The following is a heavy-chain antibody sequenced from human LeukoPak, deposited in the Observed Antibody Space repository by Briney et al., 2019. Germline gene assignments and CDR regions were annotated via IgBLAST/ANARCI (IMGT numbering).Heavy chain of an antibody. CDR3: AKDLKRGYSYGYWAFTPGY. CDR2: IRDDGSNK. CDR1: GINFSSFS. D-gene: IGHD5-18*01. J-gene: IGHJ4*02. V-gene: IGHV3-30*02. Sequence: GFLRLFCAASGINFSSFSMNWGRQASGKGLEWVAFIRDDGSNKYYADSVKGRFTISRDNSKNTVYLQMNSLRPEDTAVYYCAKDLKRGYSYGYWAFTPGYWGQGTLVTVSS.